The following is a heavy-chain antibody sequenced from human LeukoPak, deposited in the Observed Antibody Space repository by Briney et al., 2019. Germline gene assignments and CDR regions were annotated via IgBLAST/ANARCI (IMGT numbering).Heavy chain of an antibody. D-gene: IGHD2-2*01. CDR3: AKGGYCGGTNCYFYYMDV. Sequence: GGSLRLSCAASGFTFSDHTMTWVRQVPGKGLEWVSGISGRGGTTYSADYLKGRFTVSRDNSKNTLYLRMNDLRAEDTAEYFCAKGGYCGGTNCYFYYMDVWGKGTTVTVSS. CDR2: ISGRGGTT. J-gene: IGHJ6*03. V-gene: IGHV3-23*01. CDR1: GFTFSDHT.